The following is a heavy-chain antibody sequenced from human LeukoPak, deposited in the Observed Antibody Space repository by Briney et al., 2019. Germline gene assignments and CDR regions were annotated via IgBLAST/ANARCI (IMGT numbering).Heavy chain of an antibody. CDR2: ISGSGDNT. V-gene: IGHV3-23*01. J-gene: IGHJ4*02. CDR3: AKDPFHWGTIYFDY. Sequence: GGSLRLSCAASGFTFNSYAMSWVRQAPGKGLEWVWSISGSGDNTFYADSVKGRFTISRDNSKSTLYLQINSLRAEDTAVYYCAKDPFHWGTIYFDYWGQGTLVTVSS. D-gene: IGHD7-27*01. CDR1: GFTFNSYA.